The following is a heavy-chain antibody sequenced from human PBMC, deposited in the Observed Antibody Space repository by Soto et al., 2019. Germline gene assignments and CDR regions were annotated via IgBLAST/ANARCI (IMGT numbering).Heavy chain of an antibody. V-gene: IGHV1-69*01. D-gene: IGHD5-12*01. CDR2: IIPIFRTP. CDR3: ARSTGSGFRPGTHRFNWFDP. CDR1: GVTFSSFA. J-gene: IGHJ5*02. Sequence: QVQLVQSGAEVKQPGSSVKVSCQASGVTFSSFAISWVRQAPGQGVEWVGGIIPIFRTPNYAQNFQGRVTITADESTSSVYMELSILRSEDTAVYYCARSTGSGFRPGTHRFNWFDPWGQGTLVTVSS.